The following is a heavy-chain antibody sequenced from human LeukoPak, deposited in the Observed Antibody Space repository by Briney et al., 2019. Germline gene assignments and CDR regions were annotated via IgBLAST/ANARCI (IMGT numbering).Heavy chain of an antibody. Sequence: GGSLRLSCAASGFTFSSYAMHWVRQAPGKGLEWVAVISYDGSNKYYADSVKGRFTISRDNSKNTLYLQMNSLRAEDTAVYYCARDPEPYVWGSYRLKGAAFDIWGQGTMVTVSS. D-gene: IGHD3-16*02. CDR1: GFTFSSYA. CDR3: ARDPEPYVWGSYRLKGAAFDI. J-gene: IGHJ3*02. V-gene: IGHV3-30*04. CDR2: ISYDGSNK.